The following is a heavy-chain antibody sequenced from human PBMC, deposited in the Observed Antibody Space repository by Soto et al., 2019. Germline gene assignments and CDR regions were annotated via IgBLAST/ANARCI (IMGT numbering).Heavy chain of an antibody. CDR1: GGSITSGGYY. V-gene: IGHV4-31*03. Sequence: QLQLQESGPGLVRPSQTLSLTCSVSGGSITSGGYYWGWIRQLPGKGLEWVAYVYSSGRTYYNPSLESRLSISLDTSKNQFSLILRSVTVAYTAIYYCAIDHNGFNTAFDIWGQGAMVTVSS. CDR3: AIDHNGFNTAFDI. D-gene: IGHD5-12*01. J-gene: IGHJ3*02. CDR2: VYSSGRT.